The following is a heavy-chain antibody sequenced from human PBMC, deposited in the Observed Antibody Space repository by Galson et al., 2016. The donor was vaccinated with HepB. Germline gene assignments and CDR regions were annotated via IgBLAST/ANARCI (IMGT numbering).Heavy chain of an antibody. CDR2: IYPSDSDT. D-gene: IGHD6-13*01. V-gene: IGHV5-51*01. J-gene: IGHJ1*01. CDR3: ARRLSAAAGGRGGF. Sequence: QSGAEVKEPGESLKISCKGSGFNFSKFWIGWVRQMPGKGLEWMGIIYPSDSDTRYSPSFQGQVTISADRSINTAYLQWGSLKPSDTATYYCARRLSAAAGGRGGFWGQGTRVTVSS. CDR1: GFNFSKFW.